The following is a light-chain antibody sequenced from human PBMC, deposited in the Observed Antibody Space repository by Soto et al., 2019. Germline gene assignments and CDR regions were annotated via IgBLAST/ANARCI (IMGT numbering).Light chain of an antibody. CDR1: QSVAGSY. CDR2: GAS. J-gene: IGKJ1*01. Sequence: EILLKQSPGTLSLSPGERATLSCRASQSVAGSYLAWYQQKPGQAPRLLIYGASSRATGIPDRFSGSGSGTDFTLIINRLEPEDFAVYHCQQYGSSSWTFGQGTKADIK. CDR3: QQYGSSSWT. V-gene: IGKV3-20*01.